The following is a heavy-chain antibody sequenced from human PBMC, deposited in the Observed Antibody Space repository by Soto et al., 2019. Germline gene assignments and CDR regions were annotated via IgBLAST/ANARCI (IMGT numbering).Heavy chain of an antibody. V-gene: IGHV1-46*01. CDR1: GYTFTSYY. CDR3: ARDGVYCSSTSCYKGWFDP. J-gene: IGHJ5*02. D-gene: IGHD2-2*02. CDR2: INPSGGST. Sequence: ASVNVSCKSSGYTFTSYYIHWVRQAPGQGLEWMGIINPSGGSTSYAQKFQGRVTMTRDTSTSTVYMELSSLRSEDTAVYYCARDGVYCSSTSCYKGWFDPWGQGTLVTVSS.